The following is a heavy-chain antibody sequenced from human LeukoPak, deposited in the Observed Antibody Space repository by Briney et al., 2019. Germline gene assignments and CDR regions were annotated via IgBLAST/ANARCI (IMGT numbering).Heavy chain of an antibody. V-gene: IGHV4-59*08. CDR2: IYYSGST. Sequence: SETLSLTCTVSGGSISSYYWSWIRQPPGKGLEWIGYIYYSGSTNYNPSLKSRVTISVDTSKNQFSLKLSSVTAADTAVYYCARVQYCTNGVCYQGDAFDIWGQGTMVTVSS. D-gene: IGHD2-8*01. J-gene: IGHJ3*02. CDR1: GGSISSYY. CDR3: ARVQYCTNGVCYQGDAFDI.